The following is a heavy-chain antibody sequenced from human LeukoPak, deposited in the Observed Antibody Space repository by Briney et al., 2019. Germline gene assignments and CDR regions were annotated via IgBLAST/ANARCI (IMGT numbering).Heavy chain of an antibody. CDR2: IYYSGST. D-gene: IGHD5-18*01. Sequence: SETLSLTCTVSGGSISSSSYYWGWIRQPPGKGLEWIGSIYYSGSTYYNPSLKSRVTISVDTSKNQFSLKLSSVTAADTAVYYCARPDLRAMVKYWGQGTLVTVSS. CDR3: ARPDLRAMVKY. CDR1: GGSISSSSYY. J-gene: IGHJ4*02. V-gene: IGHV4-39*01.